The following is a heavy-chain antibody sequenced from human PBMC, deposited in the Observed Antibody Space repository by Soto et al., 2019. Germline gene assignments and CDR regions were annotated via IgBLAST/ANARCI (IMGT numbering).Heavy chain of an antibody. D-gene: IGHD3-10*01. J-gene: IGHJ4*02. CDR2: ISGSGGST. CDR1: GFTFSSYA. V-gene: IGHV3-23*01. CDR3: AKHFVNGEVDY. Sequence: EVQLLESGGGLVQPGGSRRLSCAASGFTFSSYAMSWVSQAPGKGLEWVSIISGSGGSTYYADSVKGRFTISRDNSKNTLYLQMNSLTAEDTAVYYCAKHFVNGEVDYWGQGTLVTVSS.